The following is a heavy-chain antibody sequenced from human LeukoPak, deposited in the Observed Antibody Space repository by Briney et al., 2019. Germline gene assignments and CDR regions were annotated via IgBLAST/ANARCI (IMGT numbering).Heavy chain of an antibody. CDR3: ARALKGYYYYYMDV. Sequence: GGSLRLSCAASGFIFDDYGMSWVRQAPGKGLEWVSGINWNGGSTGYADSVKGRFTISRDNAKNSLYLQMNSLRAEDTALYYCARALKGYYYYYMDVWGKGTTVTISS. CDR2: INWNGGST. J-gene: IGHJ6*03. CDR1: GFIFDDYG. V-gene: IGHV3-20*04.